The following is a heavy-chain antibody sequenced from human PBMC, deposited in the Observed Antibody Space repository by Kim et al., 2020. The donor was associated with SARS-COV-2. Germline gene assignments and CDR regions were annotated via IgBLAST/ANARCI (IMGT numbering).Heavy chain of an antibody. J-gene: IGHJ4*02. D-gene: IGHD6-19*01. CDR3: AKDSSSSGWYLNY. CDR2: ISYDGSNK. Sequence: GGSLRLSCAASGFTFSSYGMHWVRQAPGKGLEWVAVISYDGSNKYYADSVKGRFTISRDNSKNTLYLQMNSLRAEDTAVYYCAKDSSSSGWYLNYWGQGTLVTVSS. V-gene: IGHV3-30*18. CDR1: GFTFSSYG.